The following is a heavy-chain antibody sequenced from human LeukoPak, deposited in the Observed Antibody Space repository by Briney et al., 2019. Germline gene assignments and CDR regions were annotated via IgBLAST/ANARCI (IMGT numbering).Heavy chain of an antibody. V-gene: IGHV3-64*01. J-gene: IGHJ4*02. D-gene: IGHD4-11*01. CDR1: GFTFSNYA. CDR3: ARGLHTNDY. CDR2: ISGSGAST. Sequence: PGGSLRLSCAASGFTFSNYAMQWVRQAPGKGLEYDSAISGSGASTYYATSVKGRFTISRDNSKNTLYLQVGSLRAEDMAVYYCARGLHTNDYWGQGTLVTVSS.